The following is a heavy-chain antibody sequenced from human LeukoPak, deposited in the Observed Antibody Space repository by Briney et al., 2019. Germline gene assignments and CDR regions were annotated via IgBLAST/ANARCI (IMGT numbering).Heavy chain of an antibody. J-gene: IGHJ5*02. CDR1: KFTFSSYS. Sequence: PGGSLRLSCAASKFTFSSYSMNWVRQAPGKGLEWVSSINSYSSYIYYADSVKGRFTISRDNAKNSLYLQMNSLRAEDTAVYYCALETAASKFDPWGQGTLVTVSS. CDR2: INSYSSYI. V-gene: IGHV3-21*01. CDR3: ALETAASKFDP.